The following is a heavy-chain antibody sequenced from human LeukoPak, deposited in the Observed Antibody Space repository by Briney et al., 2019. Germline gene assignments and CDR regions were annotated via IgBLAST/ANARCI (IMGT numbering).Heavy chain of an antibody. D-gene: IGHD3-22*01. V-gene: IGHV4-4*07. Sequence: PSETLSLTCTVSGASLSSYSWSWIRQPAGKGLEWIGRIYTSGNTNYNPSLKSRVTMSLDTSKNQFSLRLSSVTAADTAFYYCARGGPPKNYYDTSGQPLDYWGQGTLVTVSS. J-gene: IGHJ4*02. CDR1: GASLSSYS. CDR2: IYTSGNT. CDR3: ARGGPPKNYYDTSGQPLDY.